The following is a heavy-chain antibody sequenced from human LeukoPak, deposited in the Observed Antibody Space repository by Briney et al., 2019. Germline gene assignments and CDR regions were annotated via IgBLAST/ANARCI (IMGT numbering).Heavy chain of an antibody. CDR1: GYTFTGYY. Sequence: ASVKVSCKASGYTFTGYYMHWVRQAPGQGLEWMGLINPNSGGTNYAQKFQGWVTMTRDTSISTAYMELSRLRSDDTAVYYCARARITMVRGVNNKYNWFDPWGQGTLVTVSS. CDR3: ARARITMVRGVNNKYNWFDP. D-gene: IGHD3-10*01. V-gene: IGHV1-2*04. CDR2: INPNSGGT. J-gene: IGHJ5*02.